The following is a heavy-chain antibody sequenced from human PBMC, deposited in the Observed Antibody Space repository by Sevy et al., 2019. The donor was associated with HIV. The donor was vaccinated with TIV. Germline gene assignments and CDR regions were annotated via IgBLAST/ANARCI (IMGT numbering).Heavy chain of an antibody. D-gene: IGHD2-15*01. Sequence: GGSLRLSCAASGFTFSDYSMHWVRQAPGKGLEWVAVISYDGRNYKYNVDSVKGRFTISMVNSKNTLFLQMNSLRVEESVIYYCARDRGVSLHSAFDYWGQGTLVTVSS. CDR1: GFTFSDYS. J-gene: IGHJ4*02. CDR3: ARDRGVSLHSAFDY. CDR2: ISYDGRNYK. V-gene: IGHV3-30*14.